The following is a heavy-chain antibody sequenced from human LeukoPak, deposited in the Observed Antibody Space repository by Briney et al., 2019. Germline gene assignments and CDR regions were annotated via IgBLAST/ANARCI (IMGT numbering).Heavy chain of an antibody. J-gene: IGHJ5*02. CDR1: GGSFSGYY. V-gene: IGHV4-34*01. D-gene: IGHD3-3*01. CDR3: ARGHKRITIFGVVAPVQGWFDP. Sequence: PSETLSLTCAVYGGSFSGYYWSWIRQPPGKGLEWIGEINHSGSTNYNPSLKSRVTISVDTSKNQFSLKLSSVTAADTAVYYCARGHKRITIFGVVAPVQGWFDPWGQGTLVTVSS. CDR2: INHSGST.